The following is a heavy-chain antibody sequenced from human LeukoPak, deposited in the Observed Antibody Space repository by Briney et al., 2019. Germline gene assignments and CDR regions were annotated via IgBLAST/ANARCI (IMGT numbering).Heavy chain of an antibody. CDR2: IKSKPYGVTT. CDR3: TRHPPSLDY. V-gene: IGHV3-15*01. CDR1: GFTVSSNY. Sequence: PGGSLRLSCAASGFTVSSNYMSWVRQAPGKGLEWVGRIKSKPYGVTTDYAAPVKGRFTISRDDSINTLFLQMNSLKSEDTAVYYCTRHPPSLDYWGQGTLVTVSS. J-gene: IGHJ4*02.